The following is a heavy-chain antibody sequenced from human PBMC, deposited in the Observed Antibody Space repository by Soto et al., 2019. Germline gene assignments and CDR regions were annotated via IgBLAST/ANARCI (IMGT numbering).Heavy chain of an antibody. CDR2: IKTDGSST. Sequence: GGSLRLSCAASGFSFSNYWIHWVRQAPGKGLVWVSRIKTDGSSTDYAASVKGRFTISRDNAKNTLYLQMNSLTAEDTAVYYCAKREGNTYGLFHWGQGTLVTV. D-gene: IGHD5-18*01. CDR3: AKREGNTYGLFH. V-gene: IGHV3-74*01. CDR1: GFSFSNYW. J-gene: IGHJ4*02.